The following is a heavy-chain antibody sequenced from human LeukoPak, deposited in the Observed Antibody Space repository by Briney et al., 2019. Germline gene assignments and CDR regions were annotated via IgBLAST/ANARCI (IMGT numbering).Heavy chain of an antibody. V-gene: IGHV1-2*06. CDR3: ARERTNSSGWYYYYYGMDV. CDR2: INPNSGGT. CDR1: GYTFTGYY. D-gene: IGHD6-19*01. Sequence: ASVNVSCKASGYTFTGYYMHWVRQAPGQGLEWMGRINPNSGGTNYAQKFQGRVTMTRDTSISTAYMELSRLRSDDTAVYYCARERTNSSGWYYYYYGMDVWGQGTTVTVSS. J-gene: IGHJ6*02.